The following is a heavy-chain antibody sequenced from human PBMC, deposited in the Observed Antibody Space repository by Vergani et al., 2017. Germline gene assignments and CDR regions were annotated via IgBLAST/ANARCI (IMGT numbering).Heavy chain of an antibody. Sequence: QVQLQESGPGLVKPSQTLSLTCTVSGGSISSGSYYWSWIRQPAGKGLEWIGRIYTSGSTNYNPSLKSRVTISVDTSKNQFSLKLSSVTAADTAVYYCARSPFYGDYEGGYFDYWGQGTLVTVSS. V-gene: IGHV4-61*02. CDR1: GGSISSGSYY. CDR3: ARSPFYGDYEGGYFDY. J-gene: IGHJ4*02. D-gene: IGHD4-17*01. CDR2: IYTSGST.